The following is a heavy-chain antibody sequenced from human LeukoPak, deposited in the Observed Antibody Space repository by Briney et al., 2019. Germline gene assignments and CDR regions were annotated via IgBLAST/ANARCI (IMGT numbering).Heavy chain of an antibody. CDR1: GFAFSDHY. V-gene: IGHV3-66*01. CDR3: ARDRIHNYFDY. Sequence: PGGSLRLSCAASGFAFSDHYMDWVRQAPGKGLEWVSVIYSGGSTYYADSVKGRFTISRDNSKNTLYLQMNSLRAEDTAVYYCARDRIHNYFDYWGQGTLVTVSS. J-gene: IGHJ4*02. CDR2: IYSGGST.